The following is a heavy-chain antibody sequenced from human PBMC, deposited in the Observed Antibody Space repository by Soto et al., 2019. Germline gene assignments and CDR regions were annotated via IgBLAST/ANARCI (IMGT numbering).Heavy chain of an antibody. Sequence: SETLSLTCTVSGGPISSGGYYWSWIRQHPGKGLEWIGYIYYSGSTYYNPSLKSRVTISVDTSKNQFSLKLSSVTAADTAVYYCARGVTLVRGVIPTPYFDYWGQGALVTVS. CDR2: IYYSGST. CDR1: GGPISSGGYY. J-gene: IGHJ4*02. CDR3: ARGVTLVRGVIPTPYFDY. D-gene: IGHD3-10*01. V-gene: IGHV4-31*03.